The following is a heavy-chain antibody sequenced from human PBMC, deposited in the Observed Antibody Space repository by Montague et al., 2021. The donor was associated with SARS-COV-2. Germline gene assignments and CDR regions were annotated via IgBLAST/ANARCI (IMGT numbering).Heavy chain of an antibody. CDR1: GYSISSSNW. V-gene: IGHV4-4*02. J-gene: IGHJ4*02. D-gene: IGHD3-22*01. Sequence: SETLSLTCAVSGYSISSSNWWCWIRQPPGKGLEWIGEINHSGSTNYNPSLKSRVTISVDTSKNQFSLKLSSVTAADTAVYYCASFPSGYYDSSGYHIWGQGTLVTVSS. CDR2: INHSGST. CDR3: ASFPSGYYDSSGYHI.